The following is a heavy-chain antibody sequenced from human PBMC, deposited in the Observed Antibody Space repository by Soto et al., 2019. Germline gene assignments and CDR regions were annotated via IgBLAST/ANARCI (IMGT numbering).Heavy chain of an antibody. CDR2: ISYDGSNK. J-gene: IGHJ6*03. V-gene: IGHV3-30*18. CDR1: GFTFSSYG. Sequence: QVQLVESGGGVVQPGRSLRLSCAASGFTFSSYGMHWVRQAPGKGLEWVAVISYDGSNKYYADSVKGRFTISRDNSKNTLYLQMNSLRAEDTAVYYCAKDGDYYYYMDVWGKGTTVTVSS. CDR3: AKDGDYYYYMDV.